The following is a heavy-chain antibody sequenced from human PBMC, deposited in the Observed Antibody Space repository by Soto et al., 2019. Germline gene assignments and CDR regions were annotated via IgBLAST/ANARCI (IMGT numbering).Heavy chain of an antibody. CDR1: GFTFSSYE. J-gene: IGHJ6*02. CDR2: ISSSGSTI. D-gene: IGHD1-26*01. V-gene: IGHV3-48*03. Sequence: EVQLVESGGGLVQPGGSLRLSCAASGFTFSSYEMNWVRQAPGKGLAWVSYISSSGSTIYYADSVKGRFTISRDNAKNSLYLQMNSLRAEDTAVYYCARRRELRYNYYYGMDFLGQWTTVTVSS. CDR3: ARRRELRYNYYYGMDF.